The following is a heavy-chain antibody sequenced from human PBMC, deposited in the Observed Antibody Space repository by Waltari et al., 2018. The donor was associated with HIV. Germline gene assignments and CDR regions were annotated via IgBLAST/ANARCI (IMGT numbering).Heavy chain of an antibody. CDR3: ATDAGDLRFGAFDV. CDR1: DYTFTELT. V-gene: IGHV1-24*01. J-gene: IGHJ3*01. CDR2: FDHQQGET. D-gene: IGHD3-10*01. Sequence: QVQLVQSGAEVKKPGASVKVSCKVSDYTFTELTIQWVRQAPGKGLEWMGSFDHQQGETIYAEEFQGRVSMTGDTSANTASMELRSLRSGDTAVYYCATDAGDLRFGAFDVWGQGTVVTVSS.